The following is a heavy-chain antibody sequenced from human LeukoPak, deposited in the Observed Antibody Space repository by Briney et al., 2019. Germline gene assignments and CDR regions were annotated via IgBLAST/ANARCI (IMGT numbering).Heavy chain of an antibody. J-gene: IGHJ5*02. D-gene: IGHD2-2*01. CDR1: GGSISSYY. CDR3: ARHLGYCSSTSCYPWFDP. V-gene: IGHV4-59*01. CDR2: IYYSGTT. Sequence: SETLSLTCTVSGGSISSYYWSWIRQSPGKGLEWIGYIYYSGTTDYNPSLKNRVTISVDTSKNQFSLKLSSVTAADTAVYYCARHLGYCSSTSCYPWFDPWGQGTLVTVSS.